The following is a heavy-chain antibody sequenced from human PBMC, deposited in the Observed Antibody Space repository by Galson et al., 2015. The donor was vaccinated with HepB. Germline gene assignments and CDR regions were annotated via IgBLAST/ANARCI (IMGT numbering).Heavy chain of an antibody. D-gene: IGHD3-10*01. V-gene: IGHV4-59*01. CDR2: IFNADTT. Sequence: SETLSLTCTVSGGSINSYYWSWIRQPPGKGLEWIGYIFNADTTKYNPSLKSRVTISVDTSRNQFSLKLISVTAADTAVYYCATSYYGSGSLWRYYGMDVWGQETTVTVSS. CDR1: GGSINSYY. J-gene: IGHJ6*02. CDR3: ATSYYGSGSLWRYYGMDV.